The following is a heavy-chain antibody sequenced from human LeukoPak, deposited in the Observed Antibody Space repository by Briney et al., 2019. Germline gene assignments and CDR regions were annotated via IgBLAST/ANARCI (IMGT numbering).Heavy chain of an antibody. CDR3: ARVSHYGSGYYYTLAY. CDR1: GFIFSNYG. D-gene: IGHD3-10*01. V-gene: IGHV3-33*01. CDR2: IWYDGYNK. Sequence: GGSLRLSCAASGFIFSNYGLHWVRQAPGKGLEWVAGIWYDGYNKFYADSAKGRFTISRDNSKNTLYLQMSSLRAEDTALYYCARVSHYGSGYYYTLAYWGQGTLVTVSS. J-gene: IGHJ4*02.